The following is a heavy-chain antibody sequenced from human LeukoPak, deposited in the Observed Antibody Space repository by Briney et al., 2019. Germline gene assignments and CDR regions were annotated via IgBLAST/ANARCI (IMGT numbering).Heavy chain of an antibody. J-gene: IGHJ4*02. CDR3: ARHEVEEGATWDYFDY. CDR1: GGSISSSSYY. V-gene: IGHV4-39*01. Sequence: PSETLSLTCTVSGGSISSSSYYWGWIRQPPGKGLEWIGSIYYSGSTYYNPSLKSRVTISVDTSKNQFSLKQSSVTAADTAVYYCARHEVEEGATWDYFDYWGQGTLVTVSS. CDR2: IYYSGST. D-gene: IGHD1-26*01.